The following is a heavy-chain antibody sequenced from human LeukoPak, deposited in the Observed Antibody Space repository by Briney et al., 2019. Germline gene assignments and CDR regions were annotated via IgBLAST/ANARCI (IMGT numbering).Heavy chain of an antibody. CDR1: GFTFSSYA. D-gene: IGHD5-18*01. Sequence: GGSLRLSCAASGFTFSSYAMSWVRQAPGKGLEWVSAISGSGGSTYYADSVKGRFTISRDNSKNTLYQQMNSLRAEDTAVYYCAKANGRGYSYGYALDYWGQGTLVTVSS. CDR3: AKANGRGYSYGYALDY. J-gene: IGHJ4*02. V-gene: IGHV3-23*01. CDR2: ISGSGGST.